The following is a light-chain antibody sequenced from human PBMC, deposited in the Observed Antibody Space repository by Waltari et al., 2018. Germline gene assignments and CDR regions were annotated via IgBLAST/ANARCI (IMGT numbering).Light chain of an antibody. CDR2: GAV. CDR1: QPISIY. J-gene: IGKJ2*01. Sequence: SPSALSASVGDRVAITCRASQPISIYLTWYQQIPGKAPNLLIYGAVNLQDGVPSRFTGSGSGTDFTLTISSLHPEDFGTYYCQQSYKAPLTFGQGTKLQIK. CDR3: QQSYKAPLT. V-gene: IGKV1-39*01.